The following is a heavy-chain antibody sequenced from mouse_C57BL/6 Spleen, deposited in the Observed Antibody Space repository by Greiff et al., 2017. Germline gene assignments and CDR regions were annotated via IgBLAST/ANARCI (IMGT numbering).Heavy chain of an antibody. CDR1: GYTFTSYW. CDR2: IHPNSSST. J-gene: IGHJ2*01. Sequence: VQLQQSGAELVKPGASVKLSCKASGYTFTSYWMHWVKQRPGQGLEWIGMIHPNSSSTNYNEKFKSKATLTVDKSSSTAYMQLSSLTSEDSAVYYCARKITGAGDYWGKGTTLTVSS. CDR3: ARKITGAGDY. D-gene: IGHD1-3*01. V-gene: IGHV1-64*01.